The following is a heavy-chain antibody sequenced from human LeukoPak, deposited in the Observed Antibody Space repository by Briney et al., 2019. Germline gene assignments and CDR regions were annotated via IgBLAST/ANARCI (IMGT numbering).Heavy chain of an antibody. CDR1: GYTFTGYY. D-gene: IGHD3-3*01. J-gene: IGHJ3*02. Sequence: ASVKVSCKASGYTFTGYYMHWVRQAPGQGLEWMGRINPNSGGTNYAQKFQGRVTMTRDTSISTAYMELSRLRSDDTAVYYCARDSERYDFWSDIWGQGTMVTVSS. CDR3: ARDSERYDFWSDI. CDR2: INPNSGGT. V-gene: IGHV1-2*06.